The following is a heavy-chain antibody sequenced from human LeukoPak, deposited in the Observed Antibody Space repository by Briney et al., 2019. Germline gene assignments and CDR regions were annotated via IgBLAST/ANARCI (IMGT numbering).Heavy chain of an antibody. CDR2: IHHSGRT. D-gene: IGHD3-3*01. CDR3: ARDHLANLASRLFDP. V-gene: IGHV4-38-2*02. J-gene: IGHJ5*02. CDR1: GYSISSDYY. Sequence: LETLSLTCTVSGYSISSDYYWGWIRQPPGKGLEWIGSIHHSGRTYYNPSLKSRVTISVDTSKNQFSLKLSSVTAADTAVYYCARDHLANLASRLFDPWGQGTLVTVSS.